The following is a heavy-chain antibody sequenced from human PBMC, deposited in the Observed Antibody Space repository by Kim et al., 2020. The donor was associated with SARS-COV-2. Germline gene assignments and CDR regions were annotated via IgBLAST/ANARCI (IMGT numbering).Heavy chain of an antibody. V-gene: IGHV3-73*01. D-gene: IGHD3-22*01. J-gene: IGHJ4*02. CDR3: TRGGYYDSSGYYSVPY. Sequence: SVKGRFTISRDDSKNTAYLQMNSLKTEDTAVYYCTRGGYYDSSGYYSVPYWGQGTLVTVSS.